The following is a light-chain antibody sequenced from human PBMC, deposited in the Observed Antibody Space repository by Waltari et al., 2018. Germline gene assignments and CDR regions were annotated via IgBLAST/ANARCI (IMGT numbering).Light chain of an antibody. Sequence: DIVMTQSPDSLSVSLGERATVNCKSSQTISYRYDNKNYLAWYQQKPGQPPKLLMYWASTRESGVPDRFSGSGSGTDFTLTISSLQAEDVAVYFCQQYYTTPFTFGPGTKVDI. CDR3: QQYYTTPFT. J-gene: IGKJ3*01. V-gene: IGKV4-1*01. CDR2: WAS. CDR1: QTISYRYDNKNY.